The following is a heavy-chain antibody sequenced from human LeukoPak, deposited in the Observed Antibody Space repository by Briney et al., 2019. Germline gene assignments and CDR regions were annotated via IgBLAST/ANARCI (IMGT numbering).Heavy chain of an antibody. V-gene: IGHV3-30*02. Sequence: GGSLRLSCAASGFTFSTYDMVWVRQAPGKGLEWVAFIRSDGSNKHYADSVEGRFTISRDNSKNTLYLQMSSLRAEDTALYYCVGDFDYWGEGTLVTVSS. CDR1: GFTFSTYD. J-gene: IGHJ4*02. CDR2: IRSDGSNK. CDR3: VGDFDY.